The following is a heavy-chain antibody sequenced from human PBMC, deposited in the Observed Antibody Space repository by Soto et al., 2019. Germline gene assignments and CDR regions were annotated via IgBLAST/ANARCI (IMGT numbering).Heavy chain of an antibody. Sequence: QVHLVESGGGVIQPGRSLRLSCAASGFTFSSYGMHWVRQAPGKGLEWVAVISHDGSNKYGADSVKGRFTISRDNSKNTLYLQMNSLRPEDSAVYYCAKPLTTVTNYYFDQWCQGTLVTVSS. CDR3: AKPLTTVTNYYFDQ. CDR1: GFTFSSYG. J-gene: IGHJ4*02. CDR2: ISHDGSNK. V-gene: IGHV3-30*18. D-gene: IGHD4-17*01.